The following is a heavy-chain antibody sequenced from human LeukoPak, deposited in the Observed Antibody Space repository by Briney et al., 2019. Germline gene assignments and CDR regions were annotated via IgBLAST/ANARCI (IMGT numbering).Heavy chain of an antibody. CDR3: ASHTAGHGSGY. CDR2: IYYSGST. J-gene: IGHJ4*02. CDR1: GASISSYY. D-gene: IGHD5-24*01. V-gene: IGHV4-59*08. Sequence: TPSETLSLTCTVSGASISSYYWSWIRQPPGKGLEWIGHIYYSGSTNYNPSLKSRVTISVDTSKNQFSLNLNSVIAADTAMYYCASHTAGHGSGYWGQGVLVTVSS.